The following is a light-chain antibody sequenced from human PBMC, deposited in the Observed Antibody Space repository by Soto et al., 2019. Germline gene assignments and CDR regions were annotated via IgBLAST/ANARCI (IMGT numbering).Light chain of an antibody. Sequence: EIMLTQSPATLSLSPGERATLSYRASQSVSSSYLAWYQQKPGQAPRLLIYGASSRATGIPDRFSGSGSGTDFTLTISRLEPEDFAVYYCQQYGSSPLTFGGGTKVDIK. V-gene: IGKV3-20*01. J-gene: IGKJ4*01. CDR3: QQYGSSPLT. CDR1: QSVSSSY. CDR2: GAS.